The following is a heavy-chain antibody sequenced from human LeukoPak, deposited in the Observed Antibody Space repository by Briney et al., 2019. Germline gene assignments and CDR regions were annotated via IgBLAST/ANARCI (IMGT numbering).Heavy chain of an antibody. CDR1: GGSFSDYY. J-gene: IGHJ4*02. Sequence: PSETLSLTCAVYGGSFSDYYWNWIRQSPGKGLEWIGEINDSGTTRYNPSLKSRVTFSIEAPKRQLSLKLNSVTAADTAVYYCARGDGVTITRFRPRPYLDFWGQGTLVTVAS. V-gene: IGHV4-34*01. CDR3: ARGDGVTITRFRPRPYLDF. CDR2: INDSGTT. D-gene: IGHD3-10*01.